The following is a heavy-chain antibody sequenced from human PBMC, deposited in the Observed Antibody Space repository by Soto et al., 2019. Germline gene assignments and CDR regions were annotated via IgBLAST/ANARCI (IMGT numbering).Heavy chain of an antibody. Sequence: PSETLSLTCTVSGGSISSGGYYWSWIRQPPGKDLEWIGHIYNSGNTYSNPSLKSRVTISVDTSKNQFSLKLSPVTAADTAVYYCARGPSGDKVDYWGQGTLVTVSS. J-gene: IGHJ4*02. CDR1: GGSISSGGYY. CDR2: IYNSGNT. V-gene: IGHV4-30-4*08. CDR3: ARGPSGDKVDY. D-gene: IGHD1-26*01.